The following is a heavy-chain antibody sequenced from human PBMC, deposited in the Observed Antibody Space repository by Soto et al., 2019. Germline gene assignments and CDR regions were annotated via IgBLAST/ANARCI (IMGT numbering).Heavy chain of an antibody. Sequence: ASVKVSCKVSGYTLTELSMHWVRQAPGKGLEWMGGFDPEDGETIYAQKFQGRVTMTEDTSTDTAYMELSSLRSEDTAVYYCATSLPYYYGSGSSLLFDYWGQGTLVTVSS. J-gene: IGHJ4*02. CDR1: GYTLTELS. V-gene: IGHV1-24*01. D-gene: IGHD3-10*01. CDR3: ATSLPYYYGSGSSLLFDY. CDR2: FDPEDGET.